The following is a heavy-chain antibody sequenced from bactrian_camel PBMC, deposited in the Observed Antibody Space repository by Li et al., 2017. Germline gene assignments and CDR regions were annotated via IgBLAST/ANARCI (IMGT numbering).Heavy chain of an antibody. CDR1: GYTASAFC. Sequence: VQLVESGGGSVQAGGSLRLSCAASGYTASAFCMGWFRQAPGKEREGVAVIAPDGSTNYADAVKDRFTISRDNAKNTMYLQMNSLIPEDTAVYYCAYDPGASRCNDDAWTALTLGIFWGQGTQVTVS. V-gene: IGHV3S53*01. J-gene: IGHJ4*01. CDR3: AYDPGASRCNDDAWTALTLGIF. CDR2: IAPDGST. D-gene: IGHD8*01.